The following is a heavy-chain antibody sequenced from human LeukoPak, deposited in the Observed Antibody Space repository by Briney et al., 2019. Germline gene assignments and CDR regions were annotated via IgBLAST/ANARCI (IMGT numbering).Heavy chain of an antibody. V-gene: IGHV3-53*01. D-gene: IGHD5-24*01. CDR1: GFIVSSHY. J-gene: IGHJ4*02. Sequence: GGSLRLSCAASGFIVSSHYMSWIRQAAGKGLEWVAVIHSDGRIHYAASVKGRFTISRDNSKNTLYLQMNSLRAEDTAVYYCAKESRDGYAPPYFDYWGQGTLVTVSS. CDR3: AKESRDGYAPPYFDY. CDR2: IHSDGRI.